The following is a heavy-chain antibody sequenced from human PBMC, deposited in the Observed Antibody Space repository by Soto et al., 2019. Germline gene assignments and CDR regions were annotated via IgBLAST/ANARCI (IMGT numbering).Heavy chain of an antibody. Sequence: EVQLVESGGGLVKPGGSLRLSCTASGFTFSNAWMNWVRQAPGEGLEWVGRIKSQIAGGATDYAPSVRGSFIISRDDSSSTLYLQITSLRTEDTAVYYCTTAPWGSYVWGSYGEKYWAPGTLVTASS. CDR1: GFTFSNAW. J-gene: IGHJ4*02. CDR3: TTAPWGSYVWGSYGEKY. D-gene: IGHD3-16*01. CDR2: IKSQIAGGAT. V-gene: IGHV3-15*07.